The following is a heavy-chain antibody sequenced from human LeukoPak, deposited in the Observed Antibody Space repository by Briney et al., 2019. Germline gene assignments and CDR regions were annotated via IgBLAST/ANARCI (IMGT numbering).Heavy chain of an antibody. Sequence: ASVKVSCKASGYTFTGYYMHWVRQAPGQGLEWMGWINPNSGGTNYAQKFQGRVTMTRDTSISTAYMELSRLRSDDTAVYYCARRRNYNVGNSPPNAFDIWGQGTMVTVSS. CDR1: GYTFTGYY. J-gene: IGHJ3*02. CDR2: INPNSGGT. V-gene: IGHV1-2*02. D-gene: IGHD4-23*01. CDR3: ARRRNYNVGNSPPNAFDI.